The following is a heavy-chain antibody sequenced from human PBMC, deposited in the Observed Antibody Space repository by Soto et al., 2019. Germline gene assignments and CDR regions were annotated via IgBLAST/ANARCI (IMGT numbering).Heavy chain of an antibody. CDR1: GGSISSGGYY. Sequence: SETLSLTCTVSGGSISSGGYYWSWIRQHPGKGLEWIGYIYYSGTTYYNPSLRSRVTISVDTSKNQFSLKLDSVTAADTALYYCAREFGGRYCSGGSCYSRYYYYYMDVWGKGTTVTVSS. CDR3: AREFGGRYCSGGSCYSRYYYYYMDV. V-gene: IGHV4-31*03. D-gene: IGHD2-15*01. CDR2: IYYSGTT. J-gene: IGHJ6*03.